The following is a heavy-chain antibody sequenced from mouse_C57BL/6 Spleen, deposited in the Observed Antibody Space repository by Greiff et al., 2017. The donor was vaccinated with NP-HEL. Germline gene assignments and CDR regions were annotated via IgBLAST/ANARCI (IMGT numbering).Heavy chain of an antibody. CDR1: GYSITSGYY. D-gene: IGHD1-1*01. Sequence: VQLKESGPGLVKPSQSLSLTCSVTGYSITSGYYWNWIRQFPGNKLEWMGYISYDGSNNSNPSLKNRISITRDTSKNQFFLKLNSVTTEDTATYYCAREDYGSSYDYWGQGTTLTVSS. CDR2: ISYDGSN. CDR3: AREDYGSSYDY. J-gene: IGHJ2*01. V-gene: IGHV3-6*01.